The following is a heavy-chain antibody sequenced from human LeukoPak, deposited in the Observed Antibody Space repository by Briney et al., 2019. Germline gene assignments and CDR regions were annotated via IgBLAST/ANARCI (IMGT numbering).Heavy chain of an antibody. Sequence: SETLSLTCAVYGGSFSGYYWAWIRQPPGKGLEWIGSIYYSGNTFYNPSLKSRLAISVDTSKNSFSLKLFSVTAADTAVYYCARRLIVATIDHWGQGTLVTVSS. V-gene: IGHV4-39*01. CDR3: ARRLIVATIDH. J-gene: IGHJ4*02. CDR1: GGSFSGYY. D-gene: IGHD5-12*01. CDR2: IYYSGNT.